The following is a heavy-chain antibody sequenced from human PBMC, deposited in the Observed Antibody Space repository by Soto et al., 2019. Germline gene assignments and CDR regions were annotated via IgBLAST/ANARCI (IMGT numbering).Heavy chain of an antibody. CDR2: IYYDGSNE. CDR1: GFTFSNHG. Sequence: QVQLVESGGGVVQPGRSLRLSCAASGFTFSNHGMHWVRQAPGKGLEWVARIYYDGSNEYYADYVKGRFTISRDHSKNTVYLPMNRLRFEDMAVYYCARGRGSGSFYQLDYWGQGTLVTVSS. V-gene: IGHV3-33*01. J-gene: IGHJ4*02. D-gene: IGHD1-26*01. CDR3: ARGRGSGSFYQLDY.